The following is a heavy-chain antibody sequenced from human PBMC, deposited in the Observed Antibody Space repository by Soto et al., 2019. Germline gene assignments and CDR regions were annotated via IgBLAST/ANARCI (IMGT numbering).Heavy chain of an antibody. CDR1: GYTFTSYG. J-gene: IGHJ6*03. D-gene: IGHD3-3*01. CDR2: ISAYNGNT. Sequence: QVQLVQSGAEVKKPGASVKVSCKASGYTFTSYGISWVRQAPGQGLEWMGWISAYNGNTNYAQKLQGRVTMTTDTSTSKDYMGLRSLRSDDTAVYYCARAGYDFWSGYQNYYYYYMDVWGKGTTVTVSS. CDR3: ARAGYDFWSGYQNYYYYYMDV. V-gene: IGHV1-18*01.